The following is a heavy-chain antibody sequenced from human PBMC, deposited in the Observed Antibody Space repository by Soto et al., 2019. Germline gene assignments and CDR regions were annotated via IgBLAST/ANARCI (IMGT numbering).Heavy chain of an antibody. CDR3: ARQYYYGSGRQIDY. CDR1: GGSISSSSLQ. D-gene: IGHD3-10*01. Sequence: QLQLQESGPGLVKPSETLSLTCIVSGGSISSSSLQWGWIRQPPGRGLDWVGSIFSSGGTYYNPSFKSRVAISVHTANNQFSLKLSSVTAADTAVYYCARQYYYGSGRQIDYWGQGTLVTVSS. CDR2: IFSSGGT. J-gene: IGHJ4*02. V-gene: IGHV4-39*01.